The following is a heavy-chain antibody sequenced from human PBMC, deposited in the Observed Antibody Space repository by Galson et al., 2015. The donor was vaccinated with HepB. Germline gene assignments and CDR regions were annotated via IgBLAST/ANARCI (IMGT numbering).Heavy chain of an antibody. J-gene: IGHJ4*02. CDR1: GGTFSSYA. Sequence: SVKVSCKASGGTFSSYAISWVRQAPGQGLEWMGGIIPIFGTANYAQKFQGRVTITADESTGTAYMELSSLRSEDTAVYYCARGPQVNSGPIGDYWGQGTLVTVSS. D-gene: IGHD2/OR15-2a*01. CDR3: ARGPQVNSGPIGDY. CDR2: IIPIFGTA. V-gene: IGHV1-69*13.